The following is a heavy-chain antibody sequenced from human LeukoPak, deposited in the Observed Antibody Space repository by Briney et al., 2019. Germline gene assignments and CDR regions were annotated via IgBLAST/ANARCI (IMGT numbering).Heavy chain of an antibody. J-gene: IGHJ4*02. V-gene: IGHV3-15*01. Sequence: PGGSLRLSCAASGFTFSSSGMHWVRQAPGKGLEWVGRIKSKTDGGTTDYAAPVKGRFTISRDDSKNTLYLQMNSLKTEDTAVYYCTTDLHPSAPYYDILTGYYNVDYWGQGTLVTVSS. D-gene: IGHD3-9*01. CDR1: GFTFSSSG. CDR3: TTDLHPSAPYYDILTGYYNVDY. CDR2: IKSKTDGGTT.